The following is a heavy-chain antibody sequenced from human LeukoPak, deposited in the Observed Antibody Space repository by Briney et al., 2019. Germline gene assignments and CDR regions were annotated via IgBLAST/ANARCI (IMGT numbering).Heavy chain of an antibody. CDR1: GFTFSRYT. V-gene: IGHV3-30-3*01. D-gene: IGHD6-13*01. Sequence: GGSLRLSCAASGFTFSRYTMHWIRQSPDKGLEWVAVMSYDGSNKYHADSVKGRFTISRDNSKNTLYLQMNSLTAEDTAVYYCARAVREQQLVHYYFFDMDVWGQGTTVTVSS. CDR3: ARAVREQQLVHYYFFDMDV. J-gene: IGHJ6*02. CDR2: MSYDGSNK.